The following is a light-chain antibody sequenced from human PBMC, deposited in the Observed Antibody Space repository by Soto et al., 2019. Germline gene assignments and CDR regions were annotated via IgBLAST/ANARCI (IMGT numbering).Light chain of an antibody. CDR1: SSNIGSNT. Sequence: QSVLTQPPSASGTPGQRVTISCSGSSSNIGSNTVNWYQQLPGPAPKLLMFSNNLRPSGVPDRFSGSKSGTSASLAISGLQSEDEADYHCAAWDDSLNGYVFGSGTKVTVL. CDR2: SNN. CDR3: AAWDDSLNGYV. J-gene: IGLJ1*01. V-gene: IGLV1-44*01.